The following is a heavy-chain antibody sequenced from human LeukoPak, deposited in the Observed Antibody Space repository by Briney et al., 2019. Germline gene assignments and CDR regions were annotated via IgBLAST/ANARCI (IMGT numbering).Heavy chain of an antibody. Sequence: SQTLSLTCTVSGGSISSGDYYWSWIRQPPGKGLEWIGYIYYSGSTYYNPSLKSRVTISVGTSKNQFSLKLSSVTAADTAVYYCARIRIGLSYYYYGMDVWGQGTTVTVSS. D-gene: IGHD1-14*01. CDR2: IYYSGST. CDR1: GGSISSGDYY. V-gene: IGHV4-30-4*01. CDR3: ARIRIGLSYYYYGMDV. J-gene: IGHJ6*02.